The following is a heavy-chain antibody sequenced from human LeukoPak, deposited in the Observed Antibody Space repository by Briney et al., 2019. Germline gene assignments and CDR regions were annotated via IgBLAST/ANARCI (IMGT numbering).Heavy chain of an antibody. J-gene: IGHJ5*02. CDR2: IYTSGST. D-gene: IGHD3-10*01. CDR1: GGSISSGSYY. CDR3: ARNPITLVRGGNWFDP. V-gene: IGHV4-61*02. Sequence: SETLSLTCTVSGGSISSGSYYWSWIRQPAGKGLEWIGRIYTSGSTNYNPSLKSRVTISVDTSKNQFSLKLTSVTAADTAVYYCARNPITLVRGGNWFDPWGQGTLVTVSS.